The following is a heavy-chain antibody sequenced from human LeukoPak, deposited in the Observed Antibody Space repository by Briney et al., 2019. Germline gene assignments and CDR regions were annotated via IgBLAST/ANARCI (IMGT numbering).Heavy chain of an antibody. CDR3: ARGALTAVTYYFDY. Sequence: SETLSLTCAVSGGCISSSNWWSWVRQPPGKGLEWIGEIYHSGSTNYNPSLKSRVTISVDKSKNQFSLKLSSVTAADTAVYYCARGALTAVTYYFDYWGQGTLVTVSS. V-gene: IGHV4-4*02. J-gene: IGHJ4*02. CDR1: GGCISSSNW. D-gene: IGHD4-17*01. CDR2: IYHSGST.